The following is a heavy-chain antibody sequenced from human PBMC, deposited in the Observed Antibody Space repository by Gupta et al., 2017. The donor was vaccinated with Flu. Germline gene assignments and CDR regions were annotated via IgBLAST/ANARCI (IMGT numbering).Heavy chain of an antibody. D-gene: IGHD1-1*01. CDR2: ISSSSSYI. Sequence: EVQLVESGGGLVKPGGSLRLSCAASGFTFSSYSMNWVRQAPGKGLEWVSSISSSSSYIYYADSVKGRFTISRDNAKNSLYLQMNSLRAEDTAVYYCARDSTGTPYYYYGMDVWGQGTTVTVSS. J-gene: IGHJ6*02. CDR1: GFTFSSYS. V-gene: IGHV3-21*01. CDR3: ARDSTGTPYYYYGMDV.